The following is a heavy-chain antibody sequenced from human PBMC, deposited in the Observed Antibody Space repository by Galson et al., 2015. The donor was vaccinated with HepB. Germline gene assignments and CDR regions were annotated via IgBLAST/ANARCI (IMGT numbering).Heavy chain of an antibody. CDR1: GYTFNKYA. V-gene: IGHV7-4-1*02. CDR3: AREIINYGSQGWFDP. D-gene: IGHD4-17*01. CDR2: INTNTGNP. Sequence: SVKVSCKASGYTFNKYALNWVRQAPGQGLEWMGWINTNTGNPTYAQAFKGRFVISLDTSVSTTYLQISSLKVEDTATYYCAREIINYGSQGWFDPWGQGTLVTVSS. J-gene: IGHJ5*02.